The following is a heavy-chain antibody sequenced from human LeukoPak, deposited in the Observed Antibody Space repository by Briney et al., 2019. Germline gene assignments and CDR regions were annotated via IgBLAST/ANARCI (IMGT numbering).Heavy chain of an antibody. CDR1: GITLSNYG. D-gene: IGHD3-22*01. V-gene: IGHV3-23*01. CDR3: AKRGVVIRVILVGFHKEAYYFDS. Sequence: GGSLRLSCAVSGITLSNYGMSWVRQAPGKGLEWVAGLSDSGGRINYADSVKSRFTISRDNHKNTLYLQMNSLRAEDTAVYFCAKRGVVIRVILVGFHKEAYYFDSWGQGALVTVSS. J-gene: IGHJ4*02. CDR2: LSDSGGRI.